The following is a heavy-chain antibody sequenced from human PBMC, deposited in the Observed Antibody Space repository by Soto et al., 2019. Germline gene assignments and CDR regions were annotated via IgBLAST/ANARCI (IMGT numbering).Heavy chain of an antibody. Sequence: PXETLSLPCVVSDFSISSGYYWGWIRQSPGKGLEWIASIYRSGTTSYNPSLKSRVTISVDPSKNQFSLMLTAVTAADTAVYYCARTHSGSYYSVFNYWGRGSLVTVSS. D-gene: IGHD1-26*01. CDR1: DFSISSGYY. CDR3: ARTHSGSYYSVFNY. CDR2: IYRSGTT. V-gene: IGHV4-38-2*01. J-gene: IGHJ4*02.